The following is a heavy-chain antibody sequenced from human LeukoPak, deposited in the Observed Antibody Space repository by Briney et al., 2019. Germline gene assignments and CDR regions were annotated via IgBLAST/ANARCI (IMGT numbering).Heavy chain of an antibody. V-gene: IGHV3-73*01. CDR3: TRFADTAMVSIVGYGMDV. J-gene: IGHJ6*02. CDR2: IRSKANSYAT. CDR1: GFTFSGSA. Sequence: GGSLKLSCAASGFTFSGSAMHWVRQASGKGLGWVGRIRSKANSYATAYAASVKGRFTISRDDSKNTAYLQMNSLKTEDTAVYYCTRFADTAMVSIVGYGMDVWGQGTTVTVSS. D-gene: IGHD5-18*01.